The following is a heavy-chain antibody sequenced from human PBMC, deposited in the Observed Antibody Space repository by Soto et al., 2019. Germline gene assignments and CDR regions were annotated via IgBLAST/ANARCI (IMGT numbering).Heavy chain of an antibody. Sequence: SGPTLVNPTQTLTLTCTFSGFSLSTSGVGVGWIRQPPGQALEWLALIYWDDDKRYSPSLKSRLTITKDTSKNQVVLTMTNMDPVDTAAYYCAHSPGYYDFWSGYYNWFDPWGQGTLVTVSS. CDR1: GFSLSTSGVG. J-gene: IGHJ5*02. D-gene: IGHD3-3*01. CDR2: IYWDDDK. V-gene: IGHV2-5*02. CDR3: AHSPGYYDFWSGYYNWFDP.